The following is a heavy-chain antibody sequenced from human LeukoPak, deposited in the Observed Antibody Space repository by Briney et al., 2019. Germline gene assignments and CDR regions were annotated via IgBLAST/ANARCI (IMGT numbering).Heavy chain of an antibody. J-gene: IGHJ5*02. CDR2: ISWDDDK. CDR3: AHRPGYSSSWYDGWFDP. V-gene: IGHV2-5*02. D-gene: IGHD6-13*01. CDR1: GFSLSTSGVG. Sequence: SGPTLVNPTQTLTLTCTFSGFSLSTSGVGVGWIRQPPGNALEWLAIISWDDDKRYSPSLKSRLTITKDTSKNQVVLTITNMDPVDTATYYCAHRPGYSSSWYDGWFDPWGQGTLVIVSS.